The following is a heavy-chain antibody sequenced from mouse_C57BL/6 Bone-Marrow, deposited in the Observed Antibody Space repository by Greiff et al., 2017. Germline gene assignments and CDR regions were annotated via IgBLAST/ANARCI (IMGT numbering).Heavy chain of an antibody. D-gene: IGHD1-1*01. CDR3: ARFGVTTLVDFDY. J-gene: IGHJ2*01. CDR2: IDPEDGET. CDR1: GFNIKDYY. Sequence: EVKLVESGAELVKPGASVKLSCTASGFNIKDYYMHWVKQRTEQGLEWIGRIDPEDGETKYAPKFQGKATLTVDKSSNTAYLQLSSLTSEDTAVYYCARFGVTTLVDFDYWGQGTTLTVSS. V-gene: IGHV14-2*01.